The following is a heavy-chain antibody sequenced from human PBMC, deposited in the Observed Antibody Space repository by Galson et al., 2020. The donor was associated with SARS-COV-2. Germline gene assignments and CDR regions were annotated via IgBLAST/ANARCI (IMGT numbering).Heavy chain of an antibody. CDR3: ARGDYYDSSGRTGAFDI. V-gene: IGHV4-31*03. D-gene: IGHD3-22*01. Sequence: ASETLSLTCTVSGGSISSGDYYWSWLRQHPGKGLEWIAYINYSGSTYYNPSLKSRIIMSLDTSKNQFSLKLSSVTAADTAVYYCARGDYYDSSGRTGAFDIWGQGTMVTVSS. J-gene: IGHJ3*02. CDR1: GGSISSGDYY. CDR2: INYSGST.